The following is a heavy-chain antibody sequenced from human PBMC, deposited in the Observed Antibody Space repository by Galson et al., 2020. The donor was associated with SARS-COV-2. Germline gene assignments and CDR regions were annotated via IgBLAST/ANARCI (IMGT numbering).Heavy chain of an antibody. CDR2: IYYSGST. Sequence: ASETLSLTCIVSGGSITSGGYYWSWIRQHPGKGLEWIGYIYYSGSTYYNSSLKSRITISVDTSKNQFSLKLTSVTAADTAVYYCARVERTVLTSRYFDLWGRGILVTVSS. J-gene: IGHJ2*01. D-gene: IGHD3-16*01. V-gene: IGHV4-31*03. CDR3: ARVERTVLTSRYFDL. CDR1: GGSITSGGYY.